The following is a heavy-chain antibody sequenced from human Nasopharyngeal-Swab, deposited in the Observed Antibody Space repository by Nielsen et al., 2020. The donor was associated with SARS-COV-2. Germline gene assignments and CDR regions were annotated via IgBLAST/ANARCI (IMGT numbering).Heavy chain of an antibody. D-gene: IGHD2-2*01. V-gene: IGHV1-69*13. CDR3: ARVGVVVVPAEGFWSGNEGFDP. Sequence: SVQVSCKASGGTIINYAISWVRQAPGQGLEWMGGIIPIFGTANYAQKFQGSVTITADESTRTAYMELSSLRSEDTAVYYCARVGVVVVPAEGFWSGNEGFDPWGQGTLVTVSS. CDR2: IIPIFGTA. CDR1: GGTIINYA. J-gene: IGHJ5*02.